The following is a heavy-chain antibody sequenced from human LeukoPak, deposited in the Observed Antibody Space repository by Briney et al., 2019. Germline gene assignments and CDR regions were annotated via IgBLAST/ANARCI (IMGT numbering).Heavy chain of an antibody. J-gene: IGHJ4*02. Sequence: PSETLSLTCAVYGGSFSGYYWSWIRQPPGKGLEWIGEINHSGSTNYNPSLKSRVTISVDTSKDQSSLKLSSVTTADTAVYYCARSGVTLGWGNFDNWGQGTLGTVSP. CDR3: ARSGVTLGWGNFDN. V-gene: IGHV4-34*01. D-gene: IGHD4-23*01. CDR1: GGSFSGYY. CDR2: INHSGST.